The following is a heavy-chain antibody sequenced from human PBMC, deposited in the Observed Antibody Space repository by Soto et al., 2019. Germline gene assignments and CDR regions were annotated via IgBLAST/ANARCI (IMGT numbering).Heavy chain of an antibody. D-gene: IGHD2-2*01. J-gene: IGHJ5*02. CDR1: GGTFSSYA. Sequence: QVQLVQSGAEVKKPGSSVKVSCKASGGTFSSYAISWVRQAPGQGLEWMGGIIPIFGTANYAQKFQGRVTITADESTSTAYMELSSLRSEDTAVYYCARVRYCSSTSCWNWFHPWGQGTLVTVSS. CDR2: IIPIFGTA. CDR3: ARVRYCSSTSCWNWFHP. V-gene: IGHV1-69*01.